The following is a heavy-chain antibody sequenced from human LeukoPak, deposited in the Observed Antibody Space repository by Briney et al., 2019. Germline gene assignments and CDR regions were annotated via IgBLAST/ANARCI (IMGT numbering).Heavy chain of an antibody. Sequence: ASVKVSCNASGYTFTSYGISRVRHAPGQGLEWMGGTSAYNGNTNYAQKHQGRVTMTTDTSTSTAYMEMRNLRSDNTTVYYTARAVRFGRYSCRWTRFDYGGQGTLVTVSS. CDR3: ARAVRFGRYSCRWTRFDY. J-gene: IGHJ4*02. D-gene: IGHD6-13*01. CDR1: GYTFTSYG. CDR2: TSAYNGNT. V-gene: IGHV1-18*01.